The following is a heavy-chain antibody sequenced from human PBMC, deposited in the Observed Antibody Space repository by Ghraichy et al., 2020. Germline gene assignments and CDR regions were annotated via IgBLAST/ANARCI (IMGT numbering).Heavy chain of an antibody. J-gene: IGHJ4*02. D-gene: IGHD6-19*01. V-gene: IGHV3-21*01. CDR3: ARVPPFGSWWLADY. CDR2: ISSSSSYI. Sequence: GGSLRLSCAASGFTFSSYSMNWVRQAPGKGLEWVSSISSSSSYIYYADSVKGRFTISRDNAKNSLYLQMNSLRAEDTAVYYCARVPPFGSWWLADYWGQGTLVTVSS. CDR1: GFTFSSYS.